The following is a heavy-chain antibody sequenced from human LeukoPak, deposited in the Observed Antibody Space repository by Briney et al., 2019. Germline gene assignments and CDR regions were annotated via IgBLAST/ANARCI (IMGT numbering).Heavy chain of an antibody. CDR2: MYLSGTT. Sequence: SETLSLTCAVSGGSISSSNWWSWVRHPPGKGLEWIGEMYLSGTTHSNPSVKSRVTISIDKSKNQFFLNLSSVTAADTAVYYCAGLVGRYSSGLYYYYFDYWGQGTLVTVPS. D-gene: IGHD3-22*01. CDR1: GGSISSSNW. V-gene: IGHV4-4*02. CDR3: AGLVGRYSSGLYYYYFDY. J-gene: IGHJ4*02.